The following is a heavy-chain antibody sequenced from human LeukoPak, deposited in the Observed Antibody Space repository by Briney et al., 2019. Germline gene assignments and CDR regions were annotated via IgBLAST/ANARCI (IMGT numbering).Heavy chain of an antibody. Sequence: GASVKVSCKASGGTFSSYAISWVRQAPGQGLEWMGRIIPILGIANYAQKFQGRVTITADKSTSTAYMELSSLRSEDTAVYYCARVGETGDLFRGFIGWGQGTLVTVSS. J-gene: IGHJ4*02. CDR2: IIPILGIA. V-gene: IGHV1-69*04. CDR3: ARVGETGDLFRGFIG. CDR1: GGTFSSYA. D-gene: IGHD7-27*01.